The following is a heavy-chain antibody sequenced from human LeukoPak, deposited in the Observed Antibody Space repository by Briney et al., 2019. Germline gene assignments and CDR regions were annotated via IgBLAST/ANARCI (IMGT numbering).Heavy chain of an antibody. CDR3: ARVTIIGYSYGESSHFDY. CDR1: GFTVSSNY. Sequence: PGGSLRLSCAASGFTVSSNYMSWVRQAPGKGLEWVSVIYSGGSTYYADSVKGRFTISRDNSKNTLYLQMNSLRAEDTAVYYCARVTIIGYSYGESSHFDYWGQGTLVTVSS. D-gene: IGHD5-18*01. V-gene: IGHV3-53*01. J-gene: IGHJ4*02. CDR2: IYSGGST.